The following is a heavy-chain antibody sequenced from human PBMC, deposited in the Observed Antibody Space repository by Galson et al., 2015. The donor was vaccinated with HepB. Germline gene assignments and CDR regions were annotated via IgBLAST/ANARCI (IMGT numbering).Heavy chain of an antibody. Sequence: SVKVSCKASGFTFTNSAMQWVRQARGQRLEWIGWIVVGSGNTDYAQKFQERVTITRDMSTSTAYMELSSLRSEDTAVYYCVTDKWDYWGQGTLVTVSS. D-gene: IGHD2-8*01. CDR3: VTDKWDY. CDR2: IVVGSGNT. J-gene: IGHJ4*02. V-gene: IGHV1-58*02. CDR1: GFTFTNSA.